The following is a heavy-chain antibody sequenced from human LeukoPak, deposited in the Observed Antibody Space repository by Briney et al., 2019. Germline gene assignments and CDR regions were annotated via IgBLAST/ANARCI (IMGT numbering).Heavy chain of an antibody. V-gene: IGHV1-18*01. CDR1: GYTFTSYG. CDR2: ISAYSGNT. J-gene: IGHJ4*02. D-gene: IGHD3-9*01. CDR3: ARANDDILTGYYSTFDY. Sequence: GASVKVSCKASGYTFTSYGISWVRQAPGQGLEWMGWISAYSGNTNYAQKLQGRVTMTTDTSTSTAYMELRSLRSDDTAVYYCARANDDILTGYYSTFDYWGQGTLVTVSS.